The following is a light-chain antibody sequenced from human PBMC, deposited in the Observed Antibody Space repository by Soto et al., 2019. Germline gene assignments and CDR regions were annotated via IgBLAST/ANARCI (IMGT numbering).Light chain of an antibody. CDR3: SSYTSSSTVV. CDR2: EVS. CDR1: SNDIGGYNY. J-gene: IGLJ2*01. Sequence: QSVLTQPASVSESPGQSITISCTGTSNDIGGYNYVSWYQHHPGKAPKLMIYEVSNRPSGVSHRFSGSKSGNTASLTISGLQAEDEADYYCSSYTSSSTVVFGGGTKVTVL. V-gene: IGLV2-14*01.